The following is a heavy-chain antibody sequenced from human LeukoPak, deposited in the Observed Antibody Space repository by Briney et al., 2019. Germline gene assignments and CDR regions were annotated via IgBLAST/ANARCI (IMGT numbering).Heavy chain of an antibody. J-gene: IGHJ4*02. V-gene: IGHV3-23*01. CDR3: AKTRPLDSSSWSHGDY. CDR2: ISGSGGST. CDR1: GFTFSTYW. Sequence: GGSLRLSCAGSGFTFSTYWMTWVRQAPGKGLEWVSGISGSGGSTYYADSVKGRFTIFRDNSKNTLYLQMNSLRAEDTAVYYCAKTRPLDSSSWSHGDYWGQGTLVTVSS. D-gene: IGHD6-13*01.